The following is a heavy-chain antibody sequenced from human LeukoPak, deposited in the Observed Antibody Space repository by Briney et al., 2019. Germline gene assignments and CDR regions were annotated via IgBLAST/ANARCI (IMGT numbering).Heavy chain of an antibody. Sequence: ASVKVSCKASGYTFTGYYMHWVRQAPGQGLEWMGWISPNSGGTNYAQKFQGRVTMTRDTSISTAYMELSRLRSGDTAVYYCASSLVRGVTNGAFDIWGQGTMVTVSS. V-gene: IGHV1-2*02. D-gene: IGHD3-10*02. CDR3: ASSLVRGVTNGAFDI. CDR1: GYTFTGYY. J-gene: IGHJ3*02. CDR2: ISPNSGGT.